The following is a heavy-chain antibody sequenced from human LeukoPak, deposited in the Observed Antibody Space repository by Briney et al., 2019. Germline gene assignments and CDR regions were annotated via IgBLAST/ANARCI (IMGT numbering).Heavy chain of an antibody. CDR2: INSDGSST. J-gene: IGHJ3*02. V-gene: IGHV3-74*01. CDR3: ARGPLVGSTGNAFDI. CDR1: GFTFSSYW. D-gene: IGHD1-26*01. Sequence: GGSLRLSCAASGFTFSSYWMYWVRKPPGKGLVWVSRINSDGSSTRYADSVKGRFTISRDNAKNTLYLQMNSLRDEDTAVSYCARGPLVGSTGNAFDIWDQGTMVTVSS.